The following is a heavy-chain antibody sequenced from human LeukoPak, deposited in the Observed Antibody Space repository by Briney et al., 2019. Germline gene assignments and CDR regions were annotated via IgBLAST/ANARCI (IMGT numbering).Heavy chain of an antibody. CDR1: GFTFSSYE. J-gene: IGHJ4*02. V-gene: IGHV3-48*03. CDR3: AREGGYSGYDFDY. D-gene: IGHD5-12*01. Sequence: PGGYLRLSCAASGFTFSSYEMNWVRQAPGKGLEWVSYISSSGSTIYYADSVKGRFTISRDNAKNSLYLQMNSLRAEDTAVYYCAREGGYSGYDFDYWGQGTLVTVSS. CDR2: ISSSGSTI.